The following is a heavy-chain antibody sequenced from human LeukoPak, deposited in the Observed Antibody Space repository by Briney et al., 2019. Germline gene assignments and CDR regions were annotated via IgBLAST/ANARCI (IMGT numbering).Heavy chain of an antibody. V-gene: IGHV1-69*13. J-gene: IGHJ3*02. Sequence: SVKVSCKATGGTFSSYAISWVRQAPGQGLEWMGGIIPIFGTANYAQKFQGRVTITADESTSTAYMELSSLRSEDTAVYYCARVGVLWFGETQGAFDIWGQGTMVTVSS. CDR3: ARVGVLWFGETQGAFDI. CDR1: GGTFSSYA. D-gene: IGHD3-10*01. CDR2: IIPIFGTA.